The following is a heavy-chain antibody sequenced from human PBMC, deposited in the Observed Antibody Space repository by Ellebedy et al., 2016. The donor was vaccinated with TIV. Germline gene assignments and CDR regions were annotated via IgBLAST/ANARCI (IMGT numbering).Heavy chain of an antibody. CDR1: GYSFTSYW. CDR3: ARHGSGWHFVDY. J-gene: IGHJ4*02. V-gene: IGHV5-51*01. CDR2: IYPDDSDT. D-gene: IGHD6-19*01. Sequence: GESLKISCQGSGYSFTSYWIGWVRQMPGKGLEWLGIIYPDDSDTRISPSFRGQVTISADRSISTAYLQWSSLKASDTAMYYCARHGSGWHFVDYWGQGTLVTVSS.